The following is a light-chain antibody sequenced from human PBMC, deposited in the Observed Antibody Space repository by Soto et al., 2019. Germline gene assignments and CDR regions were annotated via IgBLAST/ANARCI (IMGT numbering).Light chain of an antibody. CDR2: GAS. V-gene: IGKV3-20*01. Sequence: EIVLAQSPGTLSLSPVESATLSCMASQSVSSSFLAWYQQKAGQAPRLLIYGASRRATGIPDRFSGSGSGTDFTLTISRLEPEDFAVYYCQQYVSSPWAFGQGTKVDIK. CDR3: QQYVSSPWA. J-gene: IGKJ1*01. CDR1: QSVSSSF.